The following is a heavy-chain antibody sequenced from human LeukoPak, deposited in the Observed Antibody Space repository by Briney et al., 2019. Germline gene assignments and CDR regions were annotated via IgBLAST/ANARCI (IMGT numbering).Heavy chain of an antibody. J-gene: IGHJ4*02. CDR3: VRGGGLLPDY. D-gene: IGHD2-15*01. CDR2: IKPDGSEQ. V-gene: IGHV3-7*01. CDR1: GFSFSTFW. Sequence: GGSLRLSCAASGFSFSTFWMSWVRQAAERGLEWVANIKPDGSEQYYVDSVKGRFTISRDNAKNSMYLQISSLRAEDTAVYYCVRGGGLLPDYWGQGTPVTVSS.